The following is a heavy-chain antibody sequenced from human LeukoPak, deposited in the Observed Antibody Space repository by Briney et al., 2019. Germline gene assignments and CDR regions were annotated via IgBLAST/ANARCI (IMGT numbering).Heavy chain of an antibody. D-gene: IGHD6-6*01. Sequence: SETLSLTCTVSGGSISSRTYYWGWIRQPPGKGLEWIGTIYYSGSTYYNPSLKSRVTISVDTSKHQFSLKLSSVTAADTAVYYCARDFSSSSAVYYYYYMDVWGKGTTVAVSS. J-gene: IGHJ6*03. CDR1: GGSISSRTYY. CDR2: IYYSGST. V-gene: IGHV4-39*07. CDR3: ARDFSSSSAVYYYYYMDV.